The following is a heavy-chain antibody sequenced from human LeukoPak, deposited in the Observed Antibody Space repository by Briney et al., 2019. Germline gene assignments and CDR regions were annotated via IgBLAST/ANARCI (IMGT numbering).Heavy chain of an antibody. CDR1: GFTFTRYA. J-gene: IGHJ3*02. Sequence: GGSLRLSCEASGFTFTRYAMTWVRQAPGKGLEWVAVISYDGSNKYYADSVKGRFTISRDNSKNTLYLQMNSLRAEDTAVYYCANLPKAVRGYAFDIWGQGTMVTVSS. CDR3: ANLPKAVRGYAFDI. V-gene: IGHV3-30*18. D-gene: IGHD3-10*01. CDR2: ISYDGSNK.